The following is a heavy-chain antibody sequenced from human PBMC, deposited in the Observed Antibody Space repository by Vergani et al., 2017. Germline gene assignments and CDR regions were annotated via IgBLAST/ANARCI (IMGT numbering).Heavy chain of an antibody. CDR3: ARDSNYDFWSGYPVGAFDI. CDR1: GFTFSSYG. J-gene: IGHJ3*02. CDR2: ISYDGSNK. Sequence: QVQLVESGGGVVQPGRSLRLSCAASGFTFSSYGMHWVRQAPGKGLEWVAVISYDGSNKYYADSVKGRFTISRDNSKNTLYLQMNSLRAEDTAVYYCARDSNYDFWSGYPVGAFDIWGQGTMVTVSS. V-gene: IGHV3-30*03. D-gene: IGHD3-3*01.